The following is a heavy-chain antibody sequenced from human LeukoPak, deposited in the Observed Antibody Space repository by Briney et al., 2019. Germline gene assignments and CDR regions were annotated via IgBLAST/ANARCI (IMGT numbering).Heavy chain of an antibody. CDR2: IYYSGST. CDR1: GGSISSSSYY. V-gene: IGHV4-39*01. CDR3: ARADRGGSYYYFDY. D-gene: IGHD1-26*01. Sequence: SETLSLTCTVSGGSISSSSYYWGWIRQPPGKGLEWIGSIYYSGSTYYNPSLKSRVTISVDTSKNQFSLKLSSVTAADTAVYYCARADRGGSYYYFDYWGQGTLVTVSS. J-gene: IGHJ4*02.